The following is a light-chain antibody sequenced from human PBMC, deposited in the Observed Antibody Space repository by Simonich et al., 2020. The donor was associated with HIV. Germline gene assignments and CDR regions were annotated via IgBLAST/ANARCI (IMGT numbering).Light chain of an antibody. Sequence: EIVMTQSPATLSVSPGERATLSCRARQSVRSNLAWYQQKPGQAPRLLIYSASTRATGIPAKFSGSWSGTEFTLTISSMQSEDIAVYYCQQYNNRPLTFGGGTKVEIK. CDR3: QQYNNRPLT. CDR1: QSVRSN. V-gene: IGKV3-15*01. J-gene: IGKJ4*01. CDR2: SAS.